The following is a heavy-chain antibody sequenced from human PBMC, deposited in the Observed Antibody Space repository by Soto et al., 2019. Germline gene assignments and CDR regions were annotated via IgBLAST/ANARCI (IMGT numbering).Heavy chain of an antibody. CDR3: AKPLATDFDY. J-gene: IGHJ4*02. CDR1: GFTFSNYA. V-gene: IGHV3-23*01. CDR2: ISGSDGTT. Sequence: GXSRRLSCAASGFTFSNYAMSWVRQAPGKGLEWVSAISGSDGTTYYADSVKGRFTISRDNSKNTLYLQMNSLRAEDTAVYYCAKPLATDFDYWGQGTLVTVSS. D-gene: IGHD5-12*01.